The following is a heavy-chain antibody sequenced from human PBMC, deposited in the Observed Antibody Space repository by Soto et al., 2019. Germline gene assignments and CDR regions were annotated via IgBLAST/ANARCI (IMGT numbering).Heavy chain of an antibody. V-gene: IGHV4-39*01. CDR1: GGSITSSSYY. CDR2: IYYTGNT. J-gene: IGHJ4*02. Sequence: PSETLSLTCTVSGGSITSSSYYWGWIRQPPGKGLEWIASIYYTGNTYYNPSLKSRVTISVDTSKNQFSLKLTSVTAADTAVYYCARTPLPTVEYYFDYWGQGNLVTVSS. CDR3: ARTPLPTVEYYFDY. D-gene: IGHD4-17*01.